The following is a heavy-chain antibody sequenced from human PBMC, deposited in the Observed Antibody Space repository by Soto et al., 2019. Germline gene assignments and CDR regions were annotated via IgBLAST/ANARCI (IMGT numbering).Heavy chain of an antibody. J-gene: IGHJ4*02. Sequence: SETLSLTCTVSGGSISSYYWSWIRQPPGKGPEWIGYIYYSGSTNYNPSLKSRVTISVDTSKNQFSLKLSSVTAADTAVYYCATASINSSSWSPLDYWGQGTLVTVSS. CDR1: GGSISSYY. D-gene: IGHD6-13*01. CDR2: IYYSGST. V-gene: IGHV4-59*01. CDR3: ATASINSSSWSPLDY.